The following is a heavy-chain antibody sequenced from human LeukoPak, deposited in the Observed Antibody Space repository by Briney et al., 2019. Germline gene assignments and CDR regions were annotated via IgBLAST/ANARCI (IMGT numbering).Heavy chain of an antibody. CDR3: ARWAVFADTAMVGVDY. CDR2: IYSGGST. CDR1: GFTVSSNC. Sequence: GGSLRLSCAASGFTVSSNCMSWVRQAPGKGLEWVSVIYSGGSTYYADSVKGRFTISRDNSKNTLYLQMNSLRAEDTAVYYCARWAVFADTAMVGVDYWGQGTLVTVSS. D-gene: IGHD5-18*01. J-gene: IGHJ4*02. V-gene: IGHV3-53*01.